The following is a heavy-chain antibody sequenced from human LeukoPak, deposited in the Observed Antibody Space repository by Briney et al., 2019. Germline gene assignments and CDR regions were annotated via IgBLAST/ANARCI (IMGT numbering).Heavy chain of an antibody. J-gene: IGHJ4*02. CDR1: GYTFSSYA. CDR2: ISGSGATT. CDR3: AKRSSSELWYFDY. V-gene: IGHV3-23*01. D-gene: IGHD6-13*01. Sequence: GGSLRLSCADSGYTFSSYAMSWVRQAPGKGLEWVSGISGSGATTFCADSVKGRFTISRDNSKNTLYLQMNSLRAEDTAVYYCAKRSSSELWYFDYWGQGTLVTVSS.